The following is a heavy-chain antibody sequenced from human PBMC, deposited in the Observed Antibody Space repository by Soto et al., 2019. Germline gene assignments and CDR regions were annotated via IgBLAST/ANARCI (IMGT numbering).Heavy chain of an antibody. J-gene: IGHJ5*02. CDR2: IYHSGSS. CDR3: ARYYGPYPSSDP. Sequence: SETLSLTCAVSGGSITSGGYSWSWIRQSPGKGLEWIGYIYHSGSSYYNPSLKSRLTMSVDIYKNQFFLTLNSVTAADTAVYYCARYYGPYPSSDPWGQGILVTVSS. V-gene: IGHV4-30-2*06. D-gene: IGHD3-16*01. CDR1: GGSITSGGYS.